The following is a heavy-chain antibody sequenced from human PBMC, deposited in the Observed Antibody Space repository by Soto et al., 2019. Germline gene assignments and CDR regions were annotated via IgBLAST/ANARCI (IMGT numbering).Heavy chain of an antibody. D-gene: IGHD2-2*01. CDR2: VYYSGSS. Sequence: PSETLSLTCTVSGDSISGGASFWSWIRQPPGKGLEWIANVYYSGSSYYNPSLKSRLTISVDTTKSQFSLQLKSMTAADTAVYYCAKLSCNSSTWYFPGWFDTWGQGTLATVSS. CDR3: AKLSCNSSTWYFPGWFDT. CDR1: GDSISGGASF. J-gene: IGHJ5*02. V-gene: IGHV4-30-4*03.